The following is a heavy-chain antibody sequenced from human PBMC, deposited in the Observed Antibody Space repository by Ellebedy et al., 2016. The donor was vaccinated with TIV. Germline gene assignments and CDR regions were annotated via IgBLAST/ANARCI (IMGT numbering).Heavy chain of an antibody. Sequence: MPSETLSLTCTVSGGSISSYYWSWIRQPPGKGLEWIGYIYYSGSTNYNPSLKSRVTISVDTSKNQFSLKLSSVTAADTAVYYCARHVTTVTSVNWFDPWGQGTLVTVSS. CDR2: IYYSGST. CDR1: GGSISSYY. D-gene: IGHD4-17*01. J-gene: IGHJ5*02. CDR3: ARHVTTVTSVNWFDP. V-gene: IGHV4-59*08.